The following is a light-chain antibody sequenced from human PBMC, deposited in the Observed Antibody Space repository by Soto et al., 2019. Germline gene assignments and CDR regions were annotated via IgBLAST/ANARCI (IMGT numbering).Light chain of an antibody. V-gene: IGKV3-15*01. J-gene: IGKJ4*01. CDR3: QQYHNWPLT. CDR2: GAS. Sequence: EIGMTQSPATLSVSPGEGVTLSCRASQSVSSNLAWYQQKPGQAPRVLIYGASTRVTGIPARFSGSGSGTEFTLTISSLQSEDFAVYYCQQYHNWPLTFGGGTKVEI. CDR1: QSVSSN.